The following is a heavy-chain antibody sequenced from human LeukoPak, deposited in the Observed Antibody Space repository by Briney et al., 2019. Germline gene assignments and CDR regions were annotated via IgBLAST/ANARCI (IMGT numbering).Heavy chain of an antibody. D-gene: IGHD1-14*01. CDR1: GYTFTGYY. J-gene: IGHJ5*02. CDR3: ARTKNLYPGWFDP. V-gene: IGHV1-2*02. Sequence: GASVKVSCKASGYTFTGYYIHWVRQAPGQGLEWMGWITPHNGGTNYAQKFQGGVTMTRDTSISTAYMELSRLRSDATAVYYCARTKNLYPGWFDPWGQGTLVTVSS. CDR2: ITPHNGGT.